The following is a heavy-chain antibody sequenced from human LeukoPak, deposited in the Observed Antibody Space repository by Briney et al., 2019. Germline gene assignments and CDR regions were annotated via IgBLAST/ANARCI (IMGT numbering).Heavy chain of an antibody. Sequence: SETLSLTCTVSGCSISSSHYSWAWIRQPPGKGLEWIGGTYNSGSTYYNPSLKSRVTISVDTSKNQFSLKLSYVTAADTAVYYCARQYLWSLDYWGQGTLVTVSS. CDR2: TYNSGST. D-gene: IGHD3-10*01. V-gene: IGHV4-39*01. CDR1: GCSISSSHYS. CDR3: ARQYLWSLDY. J-gene: IGHJ4*02.